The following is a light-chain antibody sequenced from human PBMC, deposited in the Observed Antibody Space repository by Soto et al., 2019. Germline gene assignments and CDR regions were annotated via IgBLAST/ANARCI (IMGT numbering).Light chain of an antibody. CDR1: GGHSSYA. CDR2: LNNDGSH. CDR3: QTWATGIRV. V-gene: IGLV4-69*01. J-gene: IGLJ3*02. Sequence: QSVLTQSPSASASLGASVKLTCTLSGGHSSYAIAWHQQQPEKGPRYLLNLNNDGSHTKGDGIPDRFSGSSSGAERYLTISSLQSEDEADYYCQTWATGIRVFGGGTKLNVL.